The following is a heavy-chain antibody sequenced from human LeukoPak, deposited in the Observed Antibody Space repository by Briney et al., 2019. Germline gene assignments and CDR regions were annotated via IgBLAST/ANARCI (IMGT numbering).Heavy chain of an antibody. CDR3: VRDGGVSGYDLLDY. V-gene: IGHV3-7*01. J-gene: IGHJ4*02. CDR1: GFTFSSYW. D-gene: IGHD5-12*01. CDR2: INQDGSEE. Sequence: GGSLRLSCAASGFTFSSYWMTWVRQAPGKGLEWVAHINQDGSEEHYMDSAKARFTISRDNAKNSLSLQMNSLRAEDTAVYYCVRDGGVSGYDLLDYWGQGTLVTVSS.